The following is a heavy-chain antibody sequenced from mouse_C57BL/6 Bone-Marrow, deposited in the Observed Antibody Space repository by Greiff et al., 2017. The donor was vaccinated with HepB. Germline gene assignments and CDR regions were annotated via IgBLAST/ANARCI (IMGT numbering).Heavy chain of an antibody. V-gene: IGHV8-8*01. J-gene: IGHJ4*01. CDR2: IWWDDDK. Sequence: QVTLKVSGPGILQPSQTLSLTCSFSGFSLSTFGMGVGWIRQPSGKGLEWLAHIWWDDDKYYNPALKSRLTISKHTSKNQVFLKIANVDTADTATYYCARVRQLRRGFYYDAMDYWGQGTSVTVSS. D-gene: IGHD3-2*02. CDR3: ARVRQLRRGFYYDAMDY. CDR1: GFSLSTFGMG.